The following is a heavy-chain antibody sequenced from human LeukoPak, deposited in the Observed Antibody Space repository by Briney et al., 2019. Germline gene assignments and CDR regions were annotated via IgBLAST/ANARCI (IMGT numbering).Heavy chain of an antibody. J-gene: IGHJ4*02. CDR2: IREDGNKD. CDR1: GFTVSSNY. CDR3: ARDEVGGPLKY. D-gene: IGHD1-26*01. V-gene: IGHV3-7*01. Sequence: GALRLSCAASGFTVSSNYMSWVRQAPGKGLEWVANIREDGNKDNYIDSVRGRFTISRDNAKNSLYLQMNSLRAEDTAVYYCARDEVGGPLKYWGQGILVTVSS.